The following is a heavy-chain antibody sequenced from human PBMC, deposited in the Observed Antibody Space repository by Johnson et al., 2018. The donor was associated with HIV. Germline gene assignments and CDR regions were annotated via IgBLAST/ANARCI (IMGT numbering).Heavy chain of an antibody. V-gene: IGHV3-30*04. J-gene: IGHJ3*02. D-gene: IGHD1-26*01. CDR3: AREGEGRAFDI. Sequence: VQVVESGGGVVQPGRSLRLSCAASGFTFSSYAMHWVRQAPGKGLEWVAVISYDGSNKYYADSVKGRFTISRDNSKNTLYLQMNSLRAEDTAVYYCAREGEGRAFDIWGQGTMVTVSS. CDR2: ISYDGSNK. CDR1: GFTFSSYA.